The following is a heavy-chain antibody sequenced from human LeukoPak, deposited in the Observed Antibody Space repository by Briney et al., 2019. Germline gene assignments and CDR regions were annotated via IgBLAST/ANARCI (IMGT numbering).Heavy chain of an antibody. CDR2: ISPSGGRT. V-gene: IGHV3-23*01. CDR1: GFTFSRYA. D-gene: IGHD1-26*01. J-gene: IGHJ4*02. CDR3: AKDPYSGSPRGFDY. Sequence: PGGSLRLSCAASGFTFSRYAMSWVRQAPGEGLEWVSNISPSGGRTFYADSVKGRFTIFKDKSKKTLYLQMNSLRVDDTAVYYCAKDPYSGSPRGFDYWGQGTLVAASS.